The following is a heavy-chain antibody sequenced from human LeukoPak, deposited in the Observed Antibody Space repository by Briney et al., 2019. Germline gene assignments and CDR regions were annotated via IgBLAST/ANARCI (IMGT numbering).Heavy chain of an antibody. CDR3: ARDSQLTGTTSFDY. V-gene: IGHV4-30-4*01. J-gene: IGHJ4*02. D-gene: IGHD1-7*01. CDR1: GGSISSGDYY. CDR2: IYYSGST. Sequence: PSQTLSLTCTVSGGSISSGDYYWSWIRQPPGKGLEWIGYIYYSGSTYYNPSLKSRVTISVDTSKNQFSLKLSSVTAADTAVYYCARDSQLTGTTSFDYWGQGTLVTVSS.